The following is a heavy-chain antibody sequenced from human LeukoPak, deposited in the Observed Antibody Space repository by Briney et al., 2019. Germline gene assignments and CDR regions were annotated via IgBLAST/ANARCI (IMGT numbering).Heavy chain of an antibody. CDR3: TTELRRAYYYDSSGYPGEPAPSPTNPDY. CDR2: IKSKTDGCTT. CDR1: GFTFSNAW. J-gene: IGHJ4*02. D-gene: IGHD3-22*01. Sequence: PGGSLRLSCAASGFTFSNAWMSWVRQAPGKGLEWVGRIKSKTDGCTTDYAAPVKGRFTISRDDSKNTLYLQMNSLKTEDTAVYYCTTELRRAYYYDSSGYPGEPAPSPTNPDYWGQGTLVTVSS. V-gene: IGHV3-15*01.